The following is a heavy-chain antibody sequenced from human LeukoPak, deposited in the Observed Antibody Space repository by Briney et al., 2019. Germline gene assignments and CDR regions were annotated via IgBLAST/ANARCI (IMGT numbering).Heavy chain of an antibody. CDR2: INSDGSST. CDR1: GFTFSSHW. D-gene: IGHD3-10*01. V-gene: IGHV3-74*03. Sequence: GGSLRLSCAASGFTFSSHWMHWVRQAPGKGLVWISRINSDGSSTTYADSVKGRFTISRDNAKNTLYLQMNSLRAEDTAVYYCARDGREFGDLFDYWGQGTLVTVSS. J-gene: IGHJ4*02. CDR3: ARDGREFGDLFDY.